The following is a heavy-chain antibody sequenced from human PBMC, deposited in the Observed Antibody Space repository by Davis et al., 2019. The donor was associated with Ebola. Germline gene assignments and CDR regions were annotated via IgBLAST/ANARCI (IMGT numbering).Heavy chain of an antibody. V-gene: IGHV3-33*01. CDR3: ARLVSGY. D-gene: IGHD6-25*01. J-gene: IGHJ4*02. CDR1: GFTFSSYG. CDR2: IWYDGSNK. Sequence: GESLKIPCAASGFTFSSYGMHWVRQAPGKGLEWVAVIWYDGSNKYYADSVKGRFTISRDNSKNTLYLQMNSLRAEDTAVYYCARLVSGYWGQGTLVSVSS.